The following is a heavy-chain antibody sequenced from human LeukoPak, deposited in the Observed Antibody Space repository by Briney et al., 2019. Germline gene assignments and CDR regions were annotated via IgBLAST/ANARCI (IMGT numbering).Heavy chain of an antibody. D-gene: IGHD4-17*01. Sequence: GGSLRLSCAASGFTFSIYNMNWVRQAPAKGLEWVSSISSSSSYIYYADSVKGRFTISRDNAKNSLYLQMNSLRAEDTAVYYCARLTTTVTTPFDYWGQGTLVTVSS. CDR2: ISSSSSYI. V-gene: IGHV3-21*01. CDR3: ARLTTTVTTPFDY. CDR1: GFTFSIYN. J-gene: IGHJ4*02.